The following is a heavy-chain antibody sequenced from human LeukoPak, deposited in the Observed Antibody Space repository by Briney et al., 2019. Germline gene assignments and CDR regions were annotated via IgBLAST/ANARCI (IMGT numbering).Heavy chain of an antibody. D-gene: IGHD6-13*01. J-gene: IGHJ6*02. Sequence: SETLSLTCTVSGGSISSYYWSWIRQPPGKGLEWIGYIYYSGSTNYNPSLRSRVTISVDTSKNQFSLKLSSVTAADTAVYYCARLSPRVAAAGLEHYYYYGMDVWGQGTTVTVSS. CDR1: GGSISSYY. V-gene: IGHV4-59*08. CDR2: IYYSGST. CDR3: ARLSPRVAAAGLEHYYYYGMDV.